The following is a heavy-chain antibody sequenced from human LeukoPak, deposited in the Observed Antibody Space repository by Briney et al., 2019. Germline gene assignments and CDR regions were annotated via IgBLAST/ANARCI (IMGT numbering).Heavy chain of an antibody. V-gene: IGHV4-59*12. CDR1: GGSISSYY. Sequence: SQTLSLTCTVSGGSISSYYWSWIRQPPGKGLEWIGYIYYSGSTNYNPSLKSRVTISVDTSKNQFSLKLSSVTAADTAVYYCARGRSGWYTEGFDPWGQGTLVTVSS. D-gene: IGHD6-19*01. CDR3: ARGRSGWYTEGFDP. CDR2: IYYSGST. J-gene: IGHJ5*02.